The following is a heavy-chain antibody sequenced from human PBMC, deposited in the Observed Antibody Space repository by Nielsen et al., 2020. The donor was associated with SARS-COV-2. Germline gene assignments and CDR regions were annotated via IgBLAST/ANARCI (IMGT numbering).Heavy chain of an antibody. J-gene: IGHJ6*02. Sequence: VRQAPGKGLVWVSRINSDGSSTSYADSVKGRFTISRDNAKNTLYLQMNSLRAEDTAVYYCARAVVGYCSGGSCYQAGEQYYYGMDVWGQGTTVTVSS. CDR2: INSDGSST. D-gene: IGHD2-15*01. CDR3: ARAVVGYCSGGSCYQAGEQYYYGMDV. V-gene: IGHV3-74*01.